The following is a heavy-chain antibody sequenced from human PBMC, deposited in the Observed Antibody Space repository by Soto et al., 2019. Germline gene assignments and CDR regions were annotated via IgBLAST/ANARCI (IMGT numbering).Heavy chain of an antibody. J-gene: IGHJ6*02. CDR1: GFTFSSYS. V-gene: IGHV3-48*01. D-gene: IGHD6-13*01. CDR2: ISSSSSTI. CDR3: ARRAAADTAGYYYYGMDV. Sequence: EVQLVESGGGLVQPGGSLRLSCAASGFTFSSYSMNWVRQAPGKGLEWVSYISSSSSTIYYADSVKGRFTISRDNAKNALYLQMNSLRAEDTAVYYCARRAAADTAGYYYYGMDVWGQGTTVTVSS.